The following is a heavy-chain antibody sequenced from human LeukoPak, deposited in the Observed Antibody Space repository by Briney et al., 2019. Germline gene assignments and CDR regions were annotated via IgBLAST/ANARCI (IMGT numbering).Heavy chain of an antibody. Sequence: ASVKVSCKASGYTFTGYYMHWVRQAPGQGLEWMGWINPNSGGTNYAQKFQGRVTMTRDTSISTAYMELSRLRSDDTAVYYCARRLSAPFIAVAENWFDPWGQGTLVTVSS. CDR2: INPNSGGT. V-gene: IGHV1-2*02. J-gene: IGHJ5*02. D-gene: IGHD6-19*01. CDR1: GYTFTGYY. CDR3: ARRLSAPFIAVAENWFDP.